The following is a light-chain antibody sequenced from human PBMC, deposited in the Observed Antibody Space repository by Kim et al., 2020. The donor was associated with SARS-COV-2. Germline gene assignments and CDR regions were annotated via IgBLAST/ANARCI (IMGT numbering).Light chain of an antibody. J-gene: IGKJ1*01. CDR2: DAS. V-gene: IGKV1-5*01. Sequence: ASVGDSVTITCRASQSISGWLAWYQQKPGKAPKLLIYDASSLESGVPSRFSGSGSETEFTLTISSLQPDDFATYYCQQYNSYSGTFGQGTKVDIK. CDR1: QSISGW. CDR3: QQYNSYSGT.